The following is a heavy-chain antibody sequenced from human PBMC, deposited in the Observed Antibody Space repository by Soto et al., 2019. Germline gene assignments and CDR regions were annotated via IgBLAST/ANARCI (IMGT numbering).Heavy chain of an antibody. J-gene: IGHJ6*02. Sequence: SETLSLTCTVSGGPISSYYWSWIRQPPGKGLEWIGYIYYSGSTNYNPSLKSRVTISVDMSKNQFSLKLSSVTAADTAVYYCARTGRLLWFGDLYYYGMDVWGQGTTVTV. D-gene: IGHD3-10*01. V-gene: IGHV4-59*01. CDR1: GGPISSYY. CDR3: ARTGRLLWFGDLYYYGMDV. CDR2: IYYSGST.